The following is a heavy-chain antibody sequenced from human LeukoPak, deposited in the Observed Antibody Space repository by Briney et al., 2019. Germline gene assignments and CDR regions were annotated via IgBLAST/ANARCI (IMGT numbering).Heavy chain of an antibody. CDR1: GGSISSSSYY. J-gene: IGHJ5*02. V-gene: IGHV4-39*07. CDR3: ARDRIVVVPAATPDWFDP. CDR2: IYYSGST. D-gene: IGHD2-2*01. Sequence: SETLSLTCTVSGGSISSSSYYWGSIRQPPGKGLEWIGSIYYSGSTYYNPSLKSRVTISVDTSKNQFSLKLSSVTAADTAVYYCARDRIVVVPAATPDWFDPLGQGTLVTVSS.